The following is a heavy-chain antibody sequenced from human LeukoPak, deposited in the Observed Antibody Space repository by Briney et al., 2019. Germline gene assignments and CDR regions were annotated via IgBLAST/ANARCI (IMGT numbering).Heavy chain of an antibody. Sequence: GGSLRLSCAASGFTFSSYAMHWVRQAPGKGLEWVSYISSSGSTIYYADSVKGRFTISGDNAKNSLYLQMNSLRAEDTAVYYCARAYYYGSVDYFDYWGQGTLVTVSS. J-gene: IGHJ4*02. V-gene: IGHV3-48*03. D-gene: IGHD3-10*01. CDR2: ISSSGSTI. CDR1: GFTFSSYA. CDR3: ARAYYYGSVDYFDY.